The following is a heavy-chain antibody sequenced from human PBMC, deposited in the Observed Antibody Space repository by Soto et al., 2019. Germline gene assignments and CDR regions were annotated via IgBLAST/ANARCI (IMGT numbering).Heavy chain of an antibody. Sequence: QVQLQESDPGLVKPSETLSLTCTVSGASVSSGTSYWSWIRQPPGKGLEWIGYFHYSGSGSTNYNTSLKSRVTTSVDTSKHQFSLRLTSVTAADTAVYYCASDVSGWTMFDYWGQGALVAVSA. CDR2: FHYSGSGST. D-gene: IGHD6-19*01. CDR1: GASVSSGTSY. CDR3: ASDVSGWTMFDY. V-gene: IGHV4-61*01. J-gene: IGHJ4*02.